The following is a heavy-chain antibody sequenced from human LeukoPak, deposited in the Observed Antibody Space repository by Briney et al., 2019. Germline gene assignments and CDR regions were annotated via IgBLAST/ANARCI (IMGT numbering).Heavy chain of an antibody. D-gene: IGHD1-1*01. V-gene: IGHV3-23*01. Sequence: GGSLRLSCAASGFNLNSYGMSWVRQAPGKGLEWISTNSGAGGSKYYADSVRGRFSISRDNPKNMLHVQMDSLRADDTAVYYCVKLRTGTASSFDLWGQGTLVTVS. CDR3: VKLRTGTASSFDL. CDR1: GFNLNSYG. J-gene: IGHJ4*02. CDR2: NSGAGGSK.